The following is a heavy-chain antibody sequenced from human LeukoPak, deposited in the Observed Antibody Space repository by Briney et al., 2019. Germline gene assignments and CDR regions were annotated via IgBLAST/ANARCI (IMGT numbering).Heavy chain of an antibody. CDR2: INPNSGGA. J-gene: IGHJ4*02. CDR3: ARGQSLNDY. V-gene: IGHV1-2*02. Sequence: ASVKVSCKASGYTFTEYYMHWVRQAPGQGLEWMGWINPNSGGANYAENFQGRVTMTRDTFISTAYMELSSPRYDDTALYYCARGQSLNDYWGQGTLVTVSS. CDR1: GYTFTEYY.